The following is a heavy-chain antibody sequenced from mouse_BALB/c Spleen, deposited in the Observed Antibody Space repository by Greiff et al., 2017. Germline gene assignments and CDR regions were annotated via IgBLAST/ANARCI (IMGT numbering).Heavy chain of an antibody. D-gene: IGHD2-1*01. V-gene: IGHV14-4*02. Sequence: DVKLQESGAELVRSGASVTLSCTASGFNITDYYMRWVKQRPEQGLEWIGWIDPENGDTEYAPKFQGKATMTADTSSNTAYLQLSSLTSEDTAVDSGNEWGGNYFAFDSWGQGTTLTVSS. J-gene: IGHJ2*01. CDR3: NEWGGNYFAFDS. CDR2: IDPENGDT. CDR1: GFNITDYY.